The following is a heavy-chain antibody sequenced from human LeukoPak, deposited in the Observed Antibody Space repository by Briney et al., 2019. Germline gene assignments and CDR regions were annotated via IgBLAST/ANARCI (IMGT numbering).Heavy chain of an antibody. V-gene: IGHV4-39*07. CDR2: IYYSGST. CDR3: ARVRSLYGMDV. CDR1: GGSISSSSYY. Sequence: SETLSLTCTVSGGSISSSSYYWGWIRQPPGKGLEWIGSIYYSGSTYYNPSLKSRVTISVDTSKNQFSLKLSSVTAADTAVYYCARVRSLYGMDVWGQGTTVTVSS. J-gene: IGHJ6*02. D-gene: IGHD2-15*01.